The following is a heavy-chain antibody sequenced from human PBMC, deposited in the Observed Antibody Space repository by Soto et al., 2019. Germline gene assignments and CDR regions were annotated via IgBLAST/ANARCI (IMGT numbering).Heavy chain of an antibody. CDR2: INHSGST. CDR1: GGSFSGYY. CDR3: ARGQTVVTVYYFDY. Sequence: QVQLQQWGAGLLKPSETLSLTCAVYGGSFSGYYWSWIRQPPGKGLEWIGEINHSGSTNYNPSLKGRVTISVDTSKNQFSRKLGPVTAADTAVYYCARGQTVVTVYYFDYWGQGTLVTVSS. V-gene: IGHV4-34*01. D-gene: IGHD2-15*01. J-gene: IGHJ4*02.